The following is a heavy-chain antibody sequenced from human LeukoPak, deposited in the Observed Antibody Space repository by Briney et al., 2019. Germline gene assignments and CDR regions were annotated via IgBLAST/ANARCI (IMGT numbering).Heavy chain of an antibody. J-gene: IGHJ3*02. Sequence: PGESLRLSCVASGLSISGQWMNWVRQAPGQGLEWVANIKHDGSEEYYVDSVKGRFTISRDDGRNSVSLQMNSVRAEDTAVYYCAKAKIVGAIGDDVFDIWGQGTMVTVSS. V-gene: IGHV3-7*01. D-gene: IGHD1-26*01. CDR1: GLSISGQW. CDR3: AKAKIVGAIGDDVFDI. CDR2: IKHDGSEE.